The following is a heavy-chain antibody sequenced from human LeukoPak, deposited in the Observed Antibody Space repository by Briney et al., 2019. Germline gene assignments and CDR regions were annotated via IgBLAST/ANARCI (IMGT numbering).Heavy chain of an antibody. J-gene: IGHJ4*02. V-gene: IGHV1-2*02. CDR3: ARDYYGSGSYYRAHGGY. Sequence: GASVKVSCKASGYTFTGYYMHWVRQAPGQGLEWMGWINPNSGGTNYAQKFQGRVTMTTDTSTSTAYMELRSLRSDDTAVYYCARDYYGSGSYYRAHGGYWGQGTLVTVSS. CDR2: INPNSGGT. D-gene: IGHD3-10*01. CDR1: GYTFTGYY.